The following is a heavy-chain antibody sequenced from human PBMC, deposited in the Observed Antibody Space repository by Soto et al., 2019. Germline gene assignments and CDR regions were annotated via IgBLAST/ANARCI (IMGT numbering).Heavy chain of an antibody. CDR2: ISSSSSYI. J-gene: IGHJ6*02. CDR1: GFTFSIYS. CDR3: ARDRRTTYYDFWSGYRSYYYYGMDV. D-gene: IGHD3-3*01. V-gene: IGHV3-21*01. Sequence: PGGSLRLSCAASGFTFSIYSMNWVRHAPGKGLEWVSSISSSSSYIYYADSVKGRFTISRDNAKNSLYLQMNSLRAEDTAVYYCARDRRTTYYDFWSGYRSYYYYGMDVWGQGTTVTVSS.